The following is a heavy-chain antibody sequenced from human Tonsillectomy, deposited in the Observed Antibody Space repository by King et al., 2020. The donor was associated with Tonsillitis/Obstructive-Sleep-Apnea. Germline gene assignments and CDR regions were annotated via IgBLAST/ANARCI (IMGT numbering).Heavy chain of an antibody. CDR2: ITPIFVAA. V-gene: IGHV1-69*01. D-gene: IGHD1-1*01. Sequence: QLVQSGAEVKKPGSSVKVSCKASGGTFSTYAISWVRQAPGQGLEWMGVITPIFVAADYAQKFQGRVTITADESTSTAYMGLSSLRSEDTAVYYCARGSPTTPIYAYWGQGTLVTVSS. J-gene: IGHJ4*02. CDR1: GGTFSTYA. CDR3: ARGSPTTPIYAY.